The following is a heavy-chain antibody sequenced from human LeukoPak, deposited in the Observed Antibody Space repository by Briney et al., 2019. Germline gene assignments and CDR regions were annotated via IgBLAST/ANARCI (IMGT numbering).Heavy chain of an antibody. CDR1: GFTLSSQD. Sequence: GESLRLSCAASGFTLSSQDMNWVRQAPGKGLEWVALLRNDGRNKYYAGSVEGRFTISRDNSKNTLYLQMNSLRAEDTAVYYCARGPVSSSGFFDYWGQGTLVTVSS. CDR3: ARGPVSSSGFFDY. V-gene: IGHV3-30*02. CDR2: LRNDGRNK. D-gene: IGHD3-22*01. J-gene: IGHJ4*02.